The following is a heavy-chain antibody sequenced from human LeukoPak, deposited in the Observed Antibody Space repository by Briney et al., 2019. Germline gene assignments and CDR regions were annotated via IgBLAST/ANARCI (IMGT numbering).Heavy chain of an antibody. J-gene: IGHJ4*02. CDR3: ATYDFWSGPITY. Sequence: PSETPSLTCAVYGGSFSGYYWSWIRQPPGKGLEWIGYIYYSGSTNYNPSLKSRVTISVDTSKNQFSLKLSSVTAADTAVYYCATYDFWSGPITYWGQGTLVTVSS. CDR2: IYYSGST. D-gene: IGHD3-3*01. V-gene: IGHV4-59*01. CDR1: GGSFSGYY.